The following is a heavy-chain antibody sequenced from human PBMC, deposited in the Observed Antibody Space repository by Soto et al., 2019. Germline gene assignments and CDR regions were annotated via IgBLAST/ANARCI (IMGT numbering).Heavy chain of an antibody. CDR3: ARDFYYGSGAPGVVDY. Sequence: ASVKVSCKASGYTFTSYAMHWVRQAPGQRLEWMGWINAGNGNTKYSQKFQGRVTITRDTSASTAYMELSSLRSDDTAVYYCARDFYYGSGAPGVVDYWGQGTLVTVSS. CDR1: GYTFTSYA. V-gene: IGHV1-3*01. CDR2: INAGNGNT. J-gene: IGHJ4*02. D-gene: IGHD3-10*01.